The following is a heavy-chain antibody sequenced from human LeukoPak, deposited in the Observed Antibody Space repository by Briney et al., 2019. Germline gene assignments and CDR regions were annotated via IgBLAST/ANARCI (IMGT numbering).Heavy chain of an antibody. J-gene: IGHJ4*02. Sequence: SETLSLTCSVSGVSVSSGNYYWSWIRQPPGKGLEWIGYVDYSGSTRYNPSLKRRVTISVDTSKNQFSLKVMYLTAADTAVYYCARGIRTGFGYWGQGTLVTVSS. CDR1: GVSVSSGNYY. V-gene: IGHV4-61*01. CDR3: ARGIRTGFGY. D-gene: IGHD3-10*01. CDR2: VDYSGST.